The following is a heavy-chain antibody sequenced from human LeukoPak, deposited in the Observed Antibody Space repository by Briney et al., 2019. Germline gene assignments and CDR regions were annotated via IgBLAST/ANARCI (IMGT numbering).Heavy chain of an antibody. CDR3: AKPGGEYCSSTSCKYYFDY. CDR2: INSDGSIT. V-gene: IGHV3-74*01. J-gene: IGHJ4*02. D-gene: IGHD2-2*01. CDR1: GFTFTTYW. Sequence: RGSLRLSCAASGFTFTTYWMHWVRQAPGKGLVWVSHINSDGSITSYADSVKGRFTISRDNSKNTLYLQMNSLRAEDTAVYYCAKPGGEYCSSTSCKYYFDYWGQGTLVTVSS.